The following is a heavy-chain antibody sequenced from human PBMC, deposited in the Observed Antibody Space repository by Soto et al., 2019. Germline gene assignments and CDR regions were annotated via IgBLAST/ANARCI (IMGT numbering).Heavy chain of an antibody. V-gene: IGHV1-3*01. Sequence: QVQLVQSGAEVKKPGASVKVSCKASGYTFTSYAMHWVRQAPEQRLEWMGWINAGNGNTKYSQKFQGRVTITRDTSASTAYMELSSLRSEDTAVYYCARGRIAVAGEIYWGQGTLVTVSS. J-gene: IGHJ4*02. CDR2: INAGNGNT. CDR1: GYTFTSYA. CDR3: ARGRIAVAGEIY. D-gene: IGHD6-19*01.